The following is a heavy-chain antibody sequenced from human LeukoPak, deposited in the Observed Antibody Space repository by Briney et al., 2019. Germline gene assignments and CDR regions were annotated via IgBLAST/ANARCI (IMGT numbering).Heavy chain of an antibody. CDR1: GGSISSSSYY. CDR3: ARAGDDGSGWSFDY. V-gene: IGHV4-39*07. Sequence: PSETLSLTCTVSGGSISSSSYYWGWIRQPPGKGLEWIGSIYYSGSTYYNPSLKSRVTISVDTSKNQFSLKLSSVTAADTAVYYCARAGDDGSGWSFDYWGQGTLVTVSS. CDR2: IYYSGST. D-gene: IGHD6-19*01. J-gene: IGHJ4*02.